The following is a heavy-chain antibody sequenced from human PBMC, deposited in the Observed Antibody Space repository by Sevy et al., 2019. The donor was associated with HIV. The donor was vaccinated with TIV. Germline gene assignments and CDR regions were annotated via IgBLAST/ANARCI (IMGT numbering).Heavy chain of an antibody. CDR1: GGSISSSNW. Sequence: SETLSLTCAVSGGSISSSNWWRWVRQPPGKGLEWIGEIYHSGSTNYNPSLKSRVTISVVKSKNQFSLKLSSVTAADTAVNYCATENDYGSGSYYNVGACDYYYGMDVWGQGTTVTVSS. CDR3: ATENDYGSGSYYNVGACDYYYGMDV. CDR2: IYHSGST. D-gene: IGHD3-10*01. V-gene: IGHV4-4*02. J-gene: IGHJ6*02.